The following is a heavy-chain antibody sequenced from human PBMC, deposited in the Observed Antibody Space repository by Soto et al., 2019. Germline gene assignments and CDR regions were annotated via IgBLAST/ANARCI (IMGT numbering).Heavy chain of an antibody. CDR3: ARSPKDYYDSSGYYSGWYFDL. Sequence: QLQLQESGSGLVKPSQTLSLTCAVSGGSISSGGYSWSWIRQPPGKGLEWIGYIYHSGSTYHNPSPKSRVTISVDRSKNQSSLKLSSVTAADTAVYYCARSPKDYYDSSGYYSGWYFDLWGRGTLVTVSS. CDR2: IYHSGST. D-gene: IGHD3-22*01. V-gene: IGHV4-30-2*01. CDR1: GGSISSGGYS. J-gene: IGHJ2*01.